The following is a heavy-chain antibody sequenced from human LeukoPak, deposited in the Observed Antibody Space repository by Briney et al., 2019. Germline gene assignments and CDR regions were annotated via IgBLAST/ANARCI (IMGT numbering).Heavy chain of an antibody. CDR2: IKRKTDGGTT. CDR1: GLTFSNAW. D-gene: IGHD3-16*01. CDR3: TTDWGSD. Sequence: GGSLRLSCAASGLTFSNAWMSWVRQAPGKGLEWVGRIKRKTDGGTTEYAAPVKGRFTISRDDSKNTLYLQMNSLKTEDTAVYYCTTDWGSDWGQGTLVTVSS. J-gene: IGHJ4*02. V-gene: IGHV3-15*01.